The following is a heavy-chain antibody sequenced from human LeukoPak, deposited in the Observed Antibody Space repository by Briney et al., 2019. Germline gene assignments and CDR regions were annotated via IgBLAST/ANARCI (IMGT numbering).Heavy chain of an antibody. V-gene: IGHV4-4*07. CDR3: ARSRAPRILEWFDP. Sequence: SETLSLTCTVSGGSISSYYWTWIRQPAGKGLEWIGRIYASGSTDYNPSLKSRVTMSLETSKNQFSLKLASVTAADTAVYYCARSRAPRILEWFDPWGQGTLVTVSS. D-gene: IGHD3-3*01. CDR1: GGSISSYY. J-gene: IGHJ5*02. CDR2: IYASGST.